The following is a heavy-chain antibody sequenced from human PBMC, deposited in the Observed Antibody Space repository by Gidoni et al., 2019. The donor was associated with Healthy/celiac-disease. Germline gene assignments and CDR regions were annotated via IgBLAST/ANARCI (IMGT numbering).Heavy chain of an antibody. Sequence: EVQLLESGGGLVQPGGSLRLSCAASGFTFSSYAMSWVRQAPGKGLEWVSAISGSGGSTYYADSVKGRFTISRANSKNTLYLQMNSLRAEDTAVYYCAKAPFGIIDAFDIWGQGTMVTVSS. CDR3: AKAPFGIIDAFDI. J-gene: IGHJ3*02. CDR2: ISGSGGST. CDR1: GFTFSSYA. V-gene: IGHV3-23*01. D-gene: IGHD1-20*01.